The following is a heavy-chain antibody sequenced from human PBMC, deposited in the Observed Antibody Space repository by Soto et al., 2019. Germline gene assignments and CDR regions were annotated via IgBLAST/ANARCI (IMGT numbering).Heavy chain of an antibody. CDR3: AREGITMLRGVIHYGMDV. J-gene: IGHJ6*02. V-gene: IGHV4-31*03. CDR2: IYYSGST. D-gene: IGHD3-10*01. CDR1: VGSISSGGYY. Sequence: TLSLTCTVSVGSISSGGYYWSWIRQHPGKGLEWIGYIYYSGSTYYNPSLKSRVTISVDTSKNQFSLKLSSVTAADTAVYYCAREGITMLRGVIHYGMDVWGQGTTVTVSS.